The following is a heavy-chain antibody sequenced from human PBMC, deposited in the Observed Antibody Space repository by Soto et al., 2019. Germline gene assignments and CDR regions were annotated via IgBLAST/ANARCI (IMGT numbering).Heavy chain of an antibody. D-gene: IGHD3-3*01. CDR2: ITWSSSAI. V-gene: IGHV3-9*01. CDR1: GFTFDDYT. CDR3: VKDKFESGMDV. Sequence: PGGSLRLSCTASGFTFDDYTMHWVRQAPGKGLEWVSGITWSSSAIGYADSVRGRFTVSRDNAKNSPYLQMNSLRPDDSAFYFCVKDKFESGMDVWGQGTTVTVSS. J-gene: IGHJ6*02.